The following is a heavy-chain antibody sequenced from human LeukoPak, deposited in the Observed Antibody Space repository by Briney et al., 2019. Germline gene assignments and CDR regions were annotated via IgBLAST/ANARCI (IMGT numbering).Heavy chain of an antibody. Sequence: SETLSLTCTVSGGSISSYYWSWIRQPPGKGLEWIGYIYYSGSTNYNPSLKSRVTISVDTSKNQFSLRLSSLTAADTAVYYCARASYSYDINGWVPFDYWGQGTLVTVSS. CDR1: GGSISSYY. CDR2: IYYSGST. V-gene: IGHV4-59*08. CDR3: ARASYSYDINGWVPFDY. D-gene: IGHD3-22*01. J-gene: IGHJ4*02.